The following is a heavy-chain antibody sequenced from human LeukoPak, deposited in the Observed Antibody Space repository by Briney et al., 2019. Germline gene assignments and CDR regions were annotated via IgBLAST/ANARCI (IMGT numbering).Heavy chain of an antibody. V-gene: IGHV3-30*02. CDR1: GFTFSSYG. CDR2: IWYDGSNK. D-gene: IGHD3-10*01. CDR3: AKDAAPGMGKLDY. J-gene: IGHJ4*02. Sequence: GGSLRLSCAASGFTFSSYGMHWVRQAPGKGLERVAFIWYDGSNKYYADSMKGRFTISRDNSKNTLYLQMNSLRAADTAVYYCAKDAAPGMGKLDYWGQGTLVTVSS.